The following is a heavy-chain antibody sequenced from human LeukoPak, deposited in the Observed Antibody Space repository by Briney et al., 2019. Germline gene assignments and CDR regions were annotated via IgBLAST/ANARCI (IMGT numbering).Heavy chain of an antibody. CDR3: ARDRYYDILTGYYEVGFDY. Sequence: ASVKVSCKASGYTFTSYYMHWARQAPGQGLEWMGIINPSGGSTSYAQKFQGRVTMTRDTSTSTVYMELSSLRSEDTAVYYCARDRYYDILTGYYEVGFDYWGQGTLVTVSS. V-gene: IGHV1-46*01. J-gene: IGHJ4*02. D-gene: IGHD3-9*01. CDR1: GYTFTSYY. CDR2: INPSGGST.